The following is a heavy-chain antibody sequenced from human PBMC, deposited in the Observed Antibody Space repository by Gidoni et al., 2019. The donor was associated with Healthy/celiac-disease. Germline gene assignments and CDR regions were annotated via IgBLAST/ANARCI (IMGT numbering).Heavy chain of an antibody. D-gene: IGHD1-26*01. CDR2: IYTSGST. V-gene: IGHV4-61*02. Sequence: QLQLQESRSGLVKPSPTTSLTCTICGDPVSSGSYYWSWTRPPPGKGLEWIGRIYTSGSTNYNPSLKSRVTISVDASKNQFSLKLSAVTAADTAVYYCARDILPVGATELWGRGTLVTVSS. CDR1: GDPVSSGSYY. J-gene: IGHJ2*01. CDR3: ARDILPVGATEL.